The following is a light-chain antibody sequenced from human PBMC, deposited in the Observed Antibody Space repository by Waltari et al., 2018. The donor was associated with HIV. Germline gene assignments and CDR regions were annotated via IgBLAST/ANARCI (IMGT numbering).Light chain of an antibody. CDR1: QSISSW. V-gene: IGKV1-5*03. CDR2: KAS. CDR3: QRYNSDSI. J-gene: IGKJ2*01. Sequence: DIQMTQSPSTLSASVGARVPITCRASQSISSWLAWYQQKPGKAPKLLIYKASTSQNGVPSRFSGSGSGTDFSLTISSLQPDDFATYYCQRYNSDSIFGQGTKLEIK.